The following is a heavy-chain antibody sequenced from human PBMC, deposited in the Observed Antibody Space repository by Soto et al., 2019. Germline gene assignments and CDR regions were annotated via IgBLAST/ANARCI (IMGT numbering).Heavy chain of an antibody. CDR1: GNSISTFY. Sequence: TLSLTCTVSGNSISTFYWGWMRQSPGKELEWIGYVYYTGSTNYNPSLKSRVTISVDRSKNQFSLKLTSANAADTAVYYCARGRTVRNYADDSSDYFYFFDYWGQGTQVTVSS. CDR2: VYYTGST. CDR3: ARGRTVRNYADDSSDYFYFFDY. D-gene: IGHD3-22*01. J-gene: IGHJ4*02. V-gene: IGHV4-59*01.